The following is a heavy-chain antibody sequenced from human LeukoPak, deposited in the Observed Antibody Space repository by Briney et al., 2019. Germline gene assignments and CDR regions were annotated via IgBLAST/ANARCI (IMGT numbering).Heavy chain of an antibody. J-gene: IGHJ4*02. CDR2: ISYDGSNK. Sequence: GGSLRLSCAASGFTFSSYGMHWVRQAPGKGLEWVAVISYDGSNKYYADSVKGRFTISRDNSKNTLYLQMNSLRAEDTAVYYCAKEKREWHSSSWYFGYYFDYWGQGTLVTVSS. D-gene: IGHD6-13*01. CDR3: AKEKREWHSSSWYFGYYFDY. CDR1: GFTFSSYG. V-gene: IGHV3-30*18.